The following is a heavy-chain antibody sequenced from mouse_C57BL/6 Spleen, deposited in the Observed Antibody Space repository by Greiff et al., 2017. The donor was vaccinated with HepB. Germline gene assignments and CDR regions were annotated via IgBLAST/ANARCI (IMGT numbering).Heavy chain of an antibody. CDR1: GYTFTSYW. D-gene: IGHD2-4*01. J-gene: IGHJ2*01. V-gene: IGHV1-61*01. Sequence: QVQLQQPGAELVRPGSSVKLSCKASGYTFTSYWMDWVKQRPGQGLEWIGNIYPSDSETHYNQKFKDKATLTVDKSSSTAYMQLSSLTSEDSAVYYGASGDYDTNYWGQGTTLTVSS. CDR3: ASGDYDTNY. CDR2: IYPSDSET.